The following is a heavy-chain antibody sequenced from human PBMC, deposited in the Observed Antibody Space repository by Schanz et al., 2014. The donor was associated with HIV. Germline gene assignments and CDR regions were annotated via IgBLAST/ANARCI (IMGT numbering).Heavy chain of an antibody. V-gene: IGHV3-74*01. CDR2: MDLDGSTT. D-gene: IGHD3-10*01. CDR1: GFTFSNYW. CDR3: ARDREYYYGSGSRDYYYYGMDV. Sequence: EVQLVESGGDLVQPGGSLRLSCAASGFTFSNYWMHWVRQAPGKGLVWVSRMDLDGSTTNYADSVKGRFTISRDNAKNSLYLQMNSLRAEDTAVYYCARDREYYYGSGSRDYYYYGMDVRGQGTTVTVSS. J-gene: IGHJ6*02.